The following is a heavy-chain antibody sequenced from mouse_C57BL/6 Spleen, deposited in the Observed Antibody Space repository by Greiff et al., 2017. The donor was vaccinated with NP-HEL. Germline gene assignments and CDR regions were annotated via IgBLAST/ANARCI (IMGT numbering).Heavy chain of an antibody. CDR2: ISGGGGNT. D-gene: IGHD1-1*01. V-gene: IGHV5-9*01. CDR1: GFTFSSYT. CDR3: ARHGVVAPFWYFDV. Sequence: EVQLVESGGGLVKPGGSLKLSCAASGFTFSSYTMSWVRQTPEKRLEWVATISGGGGNTYYPDSVKGRFTISRDNAKNTLYLQRSSLRSADTALYYWARHGVVAPFWYFDVWGTGTTVTVSS. J-gene: IGHJ1*03.